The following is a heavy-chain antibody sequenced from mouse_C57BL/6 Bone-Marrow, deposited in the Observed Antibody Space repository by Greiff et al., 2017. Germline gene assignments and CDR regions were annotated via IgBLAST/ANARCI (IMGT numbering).Heavy chain of an antibody. J-gene: IGHJ1*03. D-gene: IGHD2-5*01. CDR2: IYPGSGST. CDR1: GYTFTSYW. Sequence: QVQLQQPGAELVKPGASVKMSCKASGYTFTSYWITWVKQRPGPGLEWIGDIYPGSGSTNYNEKFTSKATLTVDTSYSTAYMQRSSLTSEDSAVYYCARPYYSNYWYFDVWGTGTTVTVSS. V-gene: IGHV1-55*01. CDR3: ARPYYSNYWYFDV.